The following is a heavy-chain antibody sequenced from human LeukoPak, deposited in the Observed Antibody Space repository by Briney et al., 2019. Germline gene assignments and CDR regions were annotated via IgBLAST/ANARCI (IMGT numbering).Heavy chain of an antibody. CDR2: IYPGDSDT. CDR3: ARRDSGFEFFDY. Sequence: GESLKISCKGSGYSFTNYWIGWVRQMPGKGLEWMGIIYPGDSDTRYSPSFQGQVTISADKFLSTAYLQWSSLEASDNAMYYCARRDSGFEFFDYRGQGTLVTVSS. CDR1: GYSFTNYW. V-gene: IGHV5-51*01. J-gene: IGHJ4*02. D-gene: IGHD5-12*01.